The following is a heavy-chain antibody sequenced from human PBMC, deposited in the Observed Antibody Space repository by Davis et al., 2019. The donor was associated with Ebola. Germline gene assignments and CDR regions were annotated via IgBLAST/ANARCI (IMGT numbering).Heavy chain of an antibody. V-gene: IGHV1-2*02. Sequence: ASVKVSCKASGYTFTGYYMHWVRQAPGQGLEWMGWINPNSGGTNYAQKFQGRVTMTRDTSISTAYMELSRLRSYDTAVYYCARDLPLYDSSGPTYYYYGMDVWGQGTTVTVSS. D-gene: IGHD3-22*01. CDR3: ARDLPLYDSSGPTYYYYGMDV. J-gene: IGHJ6*02. CDR2: INPNSGGT. CDR1: GYTFTGYY.